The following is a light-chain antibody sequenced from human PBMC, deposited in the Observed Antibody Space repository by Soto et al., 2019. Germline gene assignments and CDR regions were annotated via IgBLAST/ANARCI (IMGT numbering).Light chain of an antibody. CDR1: QNVTSY. Sequence: IQLTLSPSSLSASVGDRVTITCRTSQNVTSYLNLYQEQPGKAPQLLSYASSILQSGVPSRFSGSVSGTDFTLAISSLQPEDFTTYYCQQRYGIPQTFGPGNKVEIK. V-gene: IGKV1-39*01. J-gene: IGKJ1*01. CDR2: ASS. CDR3: QQRYGIPQT.